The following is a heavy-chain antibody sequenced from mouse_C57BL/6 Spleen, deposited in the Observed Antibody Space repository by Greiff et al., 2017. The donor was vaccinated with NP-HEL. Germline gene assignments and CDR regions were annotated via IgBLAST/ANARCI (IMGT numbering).Heavy chain of an antibody. V-gene: IGHV1-42*01. D-gene: IGHD2-1*01. Sequence: EVQLVESGPELVKPGASVKISCKASGYSFTGYYMNWVKQSPEKSLEWIGEINPSTGGTTYNQKFKAKATLTVDKSSSTAYMQLKSLTSEDSAVYYCARKGDYGNYLFAMDYWGQGTSVTVSS. CDR2: INPSTGGT. CDR1: GYSFTGYY. CDR3: ARKGDYGNYLFAMDY. J-gene: IGHJ4*01.